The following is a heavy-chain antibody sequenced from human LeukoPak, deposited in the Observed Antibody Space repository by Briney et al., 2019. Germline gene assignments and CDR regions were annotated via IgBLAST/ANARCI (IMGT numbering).Heavy chain of an antibody. V-gene: IGHV3-23*01. J-gene: IGHJ4*02. CDR3: ARDPYNTILYRLAH. Sequence: GGSLRPSCAGSGFAFGTYAMSWVRQSPGMGLEWVSSISANGQATYYADSVEGRFTISRDNSKSTLYLQLNSPRAEDTATYYCARDPYNTILYRLAHWGQGTLVTVSS. CDR2: ISANGQAT. CDR1: GFAFGTYA. D-gene: IGHD3-10*01.